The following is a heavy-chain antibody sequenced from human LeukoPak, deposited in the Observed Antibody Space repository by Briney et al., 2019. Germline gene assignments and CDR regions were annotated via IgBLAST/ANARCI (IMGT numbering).Heavy chain of an antibody. Sequence: GRSLRLSCAASGFTFSSYGMHWVRQAPGKGLEWVAVIWYDGSNKYYADSVKGRSTISRDNSKNTLYLQMNSLRAEDTAVYYCARTYALDAFDIWGQGTMVTVSS. V-gene: IGHV3-33*01. CDR1: GFTFSSYG. J-gene: IGHJ3*02. CDR2: IWYDGSNK. CDR3: ARTYALDAFDI. D-gene: IGHD2-8*01.